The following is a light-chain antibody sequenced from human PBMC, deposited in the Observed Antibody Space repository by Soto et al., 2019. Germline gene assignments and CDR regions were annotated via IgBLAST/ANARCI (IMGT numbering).Light chain of an antibody. CDR1: QTISSSY. J-gene: IGKJ4*01. CDR3: QHYDGSLT. V-gene: IGKV3-20*01. Sequence: EIVLTQSPHPLSLSPGERASLSCRTSQTISSSYFAWYQQKPGQSPRLLVYAASIRAPGIPDRFSGSGSGADFTLTISRLEAADFAVYYCQHYDGSLTFGGGTRVEIK. CDR2: AAS.